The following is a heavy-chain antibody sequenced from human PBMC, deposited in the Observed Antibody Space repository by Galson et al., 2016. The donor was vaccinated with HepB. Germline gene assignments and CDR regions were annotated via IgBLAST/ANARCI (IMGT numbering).Heavy chain of an antibody. CDR3: ARGRSPVDYGGVSDAMNL. J-gene: IGHJ6*02. Sequence: SVKVSCKASGYIFTDYGISWLRQAPGQGPEWLAWISGDNAYTNYAPRFQDRITMTTETSTQTAYMELRSLTPDDTAVYFCARGRSPVDYGGVSDAMNLWGQGTTVIVSS. D-gene: IGHD4-23*01. CDR2: ISGDNAYT. V-gene: IGHV1-18*01. CDR1: GYIFTDYG.